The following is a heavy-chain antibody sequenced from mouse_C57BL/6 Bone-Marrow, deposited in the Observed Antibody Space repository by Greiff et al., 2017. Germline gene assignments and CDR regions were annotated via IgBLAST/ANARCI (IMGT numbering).Heavy chain of an antibody. CDR1: GYTFTSYG. D-gene: IGHD2-4*01. J-gene: IGHJ4*01. V-gene: IGHV1-81*01. CDR3: ALYDLY. CDR2: IYPRSGNT. Sequence: VKLMESGAELARPGASVKLSCKASGYTFTSYGISWVKQRTGQGLEWIGEIYPRSGNTYYNEKFKGKATLTADKSSSTAYMELRSLTSEVSAVYFCALYDLYWGQGTSVTVSS.